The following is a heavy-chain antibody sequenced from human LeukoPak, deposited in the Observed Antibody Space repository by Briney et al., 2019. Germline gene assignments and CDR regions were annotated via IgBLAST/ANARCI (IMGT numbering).Heavy chain of an antibody. J-gene: IGHJ5*02. V-gene: IGHV4-34*01. D-gene: IGHD3-16*02. CDR1: GGSFSGYY. CDR2: INHSGST. CDR3: ARETGITFGGVIVTSNDTFDP. Sequence: SETLSLTCAVYGGSFSGYYWSWIRQPPGKGLEWIGEINHSGSTNYNPSLKSRVTISVDTSKNQFSLKLSSVTAADTAVYYCARETGITFGGVIVTSNDTFDPWGQGTLVTVSS.